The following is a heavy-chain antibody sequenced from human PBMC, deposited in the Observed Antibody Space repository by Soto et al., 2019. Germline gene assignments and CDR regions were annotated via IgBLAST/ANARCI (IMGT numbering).Heavy chain of an antibody. CDR3: ARQLGYCSGTSCEHYFDY. D-gene: IGHD2-2*01. CDR1: GGSMSHYY. J-gene: IGHJ4*02. Sequence: SETLSLTCTVSGGSMSHYYWSWIRQPPGKGLEWIGNIYYSGSTKYNPSLKSRVTISVDSSKNQFSLNLNSVTATDTAVYYCARQLGYCSGTSCEHYFDYRGQGTLVTVSS. V-gene: IGHV4-59*08. CDR2: IYYSGST.